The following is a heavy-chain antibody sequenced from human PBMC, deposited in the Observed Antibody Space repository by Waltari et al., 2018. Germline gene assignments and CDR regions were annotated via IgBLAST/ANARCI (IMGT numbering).Heavy chain of an antibody. Sequence: QVQLRESGPRLVKPSETLSLTCSVSGDSIAGYFWAWIRQPPGKGLQFLGYIYDVGTTRYNPYLASRVAMSVDTSKNHFSLRLTSMTAADTAFYYCARGRGGSGSQPLSWFDPWGPGTLVTVSS. V-gene: IGHV4-59*13. D-gene: IGHD3-10*01. CDR3: ARGRGGSGSQPLSWFDP. J-gene: IGHJ5*02. CDR2: IYDVGTT. CDR1: GDSIAGYF.